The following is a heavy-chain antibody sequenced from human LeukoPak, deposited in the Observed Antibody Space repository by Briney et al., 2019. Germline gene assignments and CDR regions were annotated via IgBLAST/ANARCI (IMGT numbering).Heavy chain of an antibody. CDR2: MSRRGSSM. V-gene: IGHV3-11*04. CDR1: GFTLSDYS. J-gene: IGHJ4*02. CDR3: ARGLIETGTTFDY. D-gene: IGHD1-7*01. Sequence: GGSLRLSCAASGFTLSDYSMTWIRQAPGKGLEWVSYMSRRGSSMYYADSVKGRFTISRDNAKNSVYLQVNSLGAEDTAVYYCARGLIETGTTFDYWGQGTLVTVSS.